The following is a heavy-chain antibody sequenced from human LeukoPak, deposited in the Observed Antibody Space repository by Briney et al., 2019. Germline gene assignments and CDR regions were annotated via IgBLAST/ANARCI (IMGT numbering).Heavy chain of an antibody. D-gene: IGHD4-23*01. J-gene: IGHJ2*01. CDR3: TRRPFGGNSSPYWYFDL. CDR1: GFTFSDSA. CDR2: IRNKPNNYAT. Sequence: GGSLRLSCAASGFTFSDSAMHWVRQASGKGLEWVGRIRNKPNNYATAYAASVKGRFTISRDDSKNTAFLQMNSLETEDTAVYYCTRRPFGGNSSPYWYFDLWGRGTLVTVSS. V-gene: IGHV3-73*01.